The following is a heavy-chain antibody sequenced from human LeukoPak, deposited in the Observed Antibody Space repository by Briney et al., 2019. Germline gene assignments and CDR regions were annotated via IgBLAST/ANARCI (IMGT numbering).Heavy chain of an antibody. J-gene: IGHJ4*02. V-gene: IGHV3-7*01. CDR3: ARGGRLSSGYNFDY. CDR1: GFTFSSYW. D-gene: IGHD3-22*01. CDR2: IKQDGSEK. Sequence: GGSLRLSCAASGFTFSSYWMSWVRQAPGKGLEWVANIKQDGSEKYYVDSVKGRFTISRDNAKNSLYLQMNSLRAEDTAVYYCARGGRLSSGYNFDYWGQGTLVTVSS.